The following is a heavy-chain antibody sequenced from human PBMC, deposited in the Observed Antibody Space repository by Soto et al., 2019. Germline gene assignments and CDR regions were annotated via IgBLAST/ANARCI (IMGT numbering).Heavy chain of an antibody. V-gene: IGHV1-69*19. CDR1: GGTFNTYA. Sequence: QVQLVQSGAEMKKPGSSVKVSCQSSGGTFNTYAMNWVRQAPGQGPEWMGDISPMFGAANYAPKFQGRVTIIADESTGTSYMPLSSLSSEDTALYFCAREVQVHTPAFVYWGEGTLVTASS. CDR3: AREVQVHTPAFVY. CDR2: ISPMFGAA. J-gene: IGHJ4*02. D-gene: IGHD3-10*01.